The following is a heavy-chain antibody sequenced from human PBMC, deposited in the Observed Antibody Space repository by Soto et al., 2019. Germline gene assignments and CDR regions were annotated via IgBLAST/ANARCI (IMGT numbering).Heavy chain of an antibody. CDR2: ISDAAGSA. J-gene: IGHJ3*01. D-gene: IGHD4-17*01. CDR1: GFAFSSYG. V-gene: IGHV3-23*01. Sequence: EVQLLESGGGLVQPGGSLRLSCVDSGFAFSSYGMSWVRQVPGKGLEWVSTISDAAGSAYYVDSVKGRFTISRDNSKKTLYLHMNSLRAEDSAMYYCARPYGGKIGDAPDLWGPGTRVTVSS. CDR3: ARPYGGKIGDAPDL.